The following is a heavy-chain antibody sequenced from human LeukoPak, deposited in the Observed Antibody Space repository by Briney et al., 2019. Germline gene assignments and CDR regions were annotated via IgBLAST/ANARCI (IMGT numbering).Heavy chain of an antibody. Sequence: GGSLRLSCAASGFTFSSYGMHWVRQAPGKGLEWVAVIWYDGSNKYYADSVKGRFTISRDNSKNTLYLQMNSLRAEDTAVYYCARDRNYYDSSALGYWGQGTLVTVSS. D-gene: IGHD3-22*01. V-gene: IGHV3-33*01. CDR1: GFTFSSYG. CDR3: ARDRNYYDSSALGY. CDR2: IWYDGSNK. J-gene: IGHJ4*02.